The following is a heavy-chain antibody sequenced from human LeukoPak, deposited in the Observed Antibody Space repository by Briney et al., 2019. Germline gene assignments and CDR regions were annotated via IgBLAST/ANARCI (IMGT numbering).Heavy chain of an antibody. D-gene: IGHD3-3*01. CDR3: ARSVTIFGVATLGY. Sequence: ASVKVSCKASGYTFTVYHMHWVRQAPGQGLEWMGIINPSDGSTTYAQKFQGRVSITRDMSTSTIYMELSSLRSDDTAVYYCARSVTIFGVATLGYWGQGAPVTVSS. CDR1: GYTFTVYH. V-gene: IGHV1-46*01. J-gene: IGHJ4*02. CDR2: INPSDGST.